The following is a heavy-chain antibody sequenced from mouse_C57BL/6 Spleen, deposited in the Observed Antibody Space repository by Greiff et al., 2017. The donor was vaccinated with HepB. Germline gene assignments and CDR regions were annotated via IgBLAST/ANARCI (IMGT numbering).Heavy chain of an antibody. J-gene: IGHJ3*01. Sequence: VQLQQPGAELVMPGASVKLSCKASGYTFTSYWMHWVKQRPGQGLEWIGEIDPSDSYTNYNQKFKGKSTLTVDKSSSTAYMQLSSLTSEDSAVYYCARNLYGTWFADWGQGTLVTVSA. V-gene: IGHV1-69*01. CDR2: IDPSDSYT. CDR3: ARNLYGTWFAD. D-gene: IGHD1-1*01. CDR1: GYTFTSYW.